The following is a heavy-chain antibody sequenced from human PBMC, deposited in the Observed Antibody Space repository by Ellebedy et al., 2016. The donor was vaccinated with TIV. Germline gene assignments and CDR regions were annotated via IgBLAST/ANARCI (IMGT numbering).Heavy chain of an antibody. D-gene: IGHD3-3*01. V-gene: IGHV3-21*01. CDR1: GFTFSSYS. CDR2: ISSSSSYI. J-gene: IGHJ6*02. Sequence: GESLKISXAASGFTFSSYSMNWVRQAPGKGLEWVSSISSSSSYIYYADSVKGRFTISRDNAKNSLYLQMNSLRAEDTAVYYCARDRENGIFGVVIEGMDVWGQGTTVTVSS. CDR3: ARDRENGIFGVVIEGMDV.